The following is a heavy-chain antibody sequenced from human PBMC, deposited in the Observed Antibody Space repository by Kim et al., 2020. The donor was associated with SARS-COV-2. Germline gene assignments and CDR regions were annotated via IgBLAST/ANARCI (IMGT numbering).Heavy chain of an antibody. V-gene: IGHV3-11*01. D-gene: IGHD3-3*01. Sequence: ESVKGRFTIARDNAKNARYLQMNSLRAEETAVYYCARGITIFGVVITYFDYWGQGTLVTVSS. J-gene: IGHJ4*02. CDR3: ARGITIFGVVITYFDY.